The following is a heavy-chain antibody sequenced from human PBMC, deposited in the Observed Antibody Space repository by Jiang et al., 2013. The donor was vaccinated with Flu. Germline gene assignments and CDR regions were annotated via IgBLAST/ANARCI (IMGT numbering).Heavy chain of an antibody. D-gene: IGHD3-22*01. CDR3: ARFRIAAASALDPPSPYYYDSSGYYHWDAFDI. J-gene: IGHJ3*02. CDR2: IYYSGST. V-gene: IGHV4-59*08. Sequence: TCTVSGGSISSYYWSWIRQPPGKGLEWIGYIYYSGSTNYNPSLKSRVTISVDTSKNQFSLKLSSVTAADTAVYYCARFRIAAASALDPPSPYYYDSSGYYHWDAFDIWGQGTMVTVSS. CDR1: GGSISSYY.